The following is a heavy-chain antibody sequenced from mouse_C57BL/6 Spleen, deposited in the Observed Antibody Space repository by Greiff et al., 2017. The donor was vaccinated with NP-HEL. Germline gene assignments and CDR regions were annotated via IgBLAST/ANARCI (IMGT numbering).Heavy chain of an antibody. CDR1: GYSFTDYN. CDR2: INPNYGTT. CDR3: ARSPTPYYGSTSYYAMDY. D-gene: IGHD1-1*01. Sequence: EVQGVESGPELVKPGASVKISCKASGYSFTDYNMNWVKQSNGKSLEWIGVINPNYGTTSYNQKFKGKATLTVDQSSSTAYMQLNSLTSEDSAVYYCARSPTPYYGSTSYYAMDYWGQGTSVTVSS. V-gene: IGHV1-39*01. J-gene: IGHJ4*01.